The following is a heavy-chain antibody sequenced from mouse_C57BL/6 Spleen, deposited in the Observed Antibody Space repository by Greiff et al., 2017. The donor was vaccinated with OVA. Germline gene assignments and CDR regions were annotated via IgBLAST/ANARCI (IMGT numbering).Heavy chain of an antibody. CDR3: ARWGNSNYGRYFDV. CDR2: INPSNGGT. CDR1: GYTFTSYW. Sequence: QVQLQQPGTELVKPGASVKLSCKASGYTFTSYWMHWVKQRPGQGLEWIGNINPSNGGTNYNEKFKSKATLTVDKSSSTAYMQLSSLTSEDSAVYDCARWGNSNYGRYFDVWGTGTTVTVSS. D-gene: IGHD2-5*01. J-gene: IGHJ1*03. V-gene: IGHV1-53*01.